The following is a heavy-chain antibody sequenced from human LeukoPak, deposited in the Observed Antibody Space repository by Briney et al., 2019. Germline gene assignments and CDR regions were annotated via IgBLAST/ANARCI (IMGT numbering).Heavy chain of an antibody. J-gene: IGHJ4*02. CDR3: ASTYTNTWYFDY. Sequence: ASVKVSCKASGGTFSSYAISWVRQAPGQGLEWMGGIIPIFGTANYAPKFQGRVTITADESTSTAYMELSSLESDDTAVYYCASTYTNTWYFDYCGQGTLVTVSS. V-gene: IGHV1-69*13. CDR2: IIPIFGTA. CDR1: GGTFSSYA. D-gene: IGHD6-13*01.